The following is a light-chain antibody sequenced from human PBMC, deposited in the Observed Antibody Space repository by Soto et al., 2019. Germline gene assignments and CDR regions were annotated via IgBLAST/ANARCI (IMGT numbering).Light chain of an antibody. CDR3: QPYNSDSS. J-gene: IGKJ2*01. Sequence: DIQMTQSPSTLSASVGDRVTITCRASQSISSWLAWYQQKPGKAPKLLIYKASSLESGVPSRFSGSGSGTEFTLTISSLQPDDFATYYCQPYNSDSSFGRGTKLEIK. CDR1: QSISSW. V-gene: IGKV1-5*03. CDR2: KAS.